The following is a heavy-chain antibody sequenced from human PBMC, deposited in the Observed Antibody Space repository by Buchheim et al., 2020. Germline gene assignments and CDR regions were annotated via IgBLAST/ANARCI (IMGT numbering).Heavy chain of an antibody. D-gene: IGHD6-19*01. CDR3: ARRIAVAGRGNWFDP. CDR1: GCSISSSSYY. CDR2: IYYSGST. J-gene: IGHJ5*02. Sequence: QLQLQESGPGLVKPSETLSLTCTVSGCSISSSSYYWGWIRQPPGKGLEWIGSIYYSGSTYYNPSLKSRVTISVDPSNNQFSLKLSAVTAAYTAVYYCARRIAVAGRGNWFDPWGQGT. V-gene: IGHV4-39*01.